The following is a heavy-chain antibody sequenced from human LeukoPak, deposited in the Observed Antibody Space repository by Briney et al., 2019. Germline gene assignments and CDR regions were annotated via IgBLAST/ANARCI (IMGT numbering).Heavy chain of an antibody. J-gene: IGHJ3*02. Sequence: PSETLSLTCAVYGGSFSGYYWSWIRQPPGKGLEWIGEINHSGSTNYTPSLKSRVTISVDTSKSQFSLKLSSVTAADTAVYYCARSVTGIDAFDIWGQGTTVTVSS. CDR3: ARSVTGIDAFDI. V-gene: IGHV4-34*01. D-gene: IGHD2-21*02. CDR2: INHSGST. CDR1: GGSFSGYY.